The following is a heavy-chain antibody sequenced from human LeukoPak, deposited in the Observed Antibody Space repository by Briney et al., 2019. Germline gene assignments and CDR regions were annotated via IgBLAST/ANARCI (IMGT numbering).Heavy chain of an antibody. CDR3: ARDKVEGSENFDY. D-gene: IGHD3-10*01. CDR1: GFTFSSYS. Sequence: GGSLRLSCAASGFTFSSYSMNWVRQAPGKELEWVSSISSSSSYIYYADSVKGRFTISRGNAKNSLYLQMNSLRAEDTAVYYCARDKVEGSENFDYWGQGTLVTVSS. V-gene: IGHV3-21*01. CDR2: ISSSSSYI. J-gene: IGHJ4*02.